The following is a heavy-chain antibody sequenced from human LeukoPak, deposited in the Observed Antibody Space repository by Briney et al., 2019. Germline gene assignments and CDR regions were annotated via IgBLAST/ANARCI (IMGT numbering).Heavy chain of an antibody. CDR1: GFTSSSYS. J-gene: IGHJ6*02. D-gene: IGHD1-1*01. CDR3: ARERGTGALDV. CDR2: IRSSGATI. V-gene: IGHV3-48*01. Sequence: GGSLRLSCVASGFTSSSYSMNWVRQAPGKGLEWVSYIRSSGATIYYADSVRGRFTISRDNAKNSVYLQMNSLRAGDTAVYYCARERGTGALDVWGQGTTVTVSS.